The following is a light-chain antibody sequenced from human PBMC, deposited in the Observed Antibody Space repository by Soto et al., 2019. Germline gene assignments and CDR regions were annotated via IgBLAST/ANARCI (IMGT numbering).Light chain of an antibody. V-gene: IGLV2-14*01. CDR1: SSDVGGYNY. J-gene: IGLJ2*01. CDR2: DVS. CDR3: SSDTSSSTVV. Sequence: QSALTQPASVSGSPGQSITISCTGTSSDVGGYNYVSWYQQHPGKAPKLMIYDVSNRPSGVSNRFSGSKSVNTASLTISGLQAEDEAEYYCSSDTSSSTVVFGGGTKLTVL.